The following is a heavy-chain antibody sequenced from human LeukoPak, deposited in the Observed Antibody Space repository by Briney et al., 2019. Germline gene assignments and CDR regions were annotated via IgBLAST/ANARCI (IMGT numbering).Heavy chain of an antibody. Sequence: ASVKVSCKASGYTFTGYYMHWVRQAPGQGLEWMGWINPNSGGTNYAQKLEGRVTMTRDTSISTAYMELSRLRSDDTAVYYCARDVQQLAPFDYWGQGTLVTVSS. CDR2: INPNSGGT. V-gene: IGHV1-2*02. J-gene: IGHJ4*02. CDR3: ARDVQQLAPFDY. D-gene: IGHD6-13*01. CDR1: GYTFTGYY.